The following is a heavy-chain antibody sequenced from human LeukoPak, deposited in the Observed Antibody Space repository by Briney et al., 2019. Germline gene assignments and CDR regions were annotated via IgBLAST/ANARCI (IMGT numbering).Heavy chain of an antibody. CDR2: IKQDGSER. CDR3: AKDMDFWSGSDY. CDR1: GVTFSSHW. Sequence: GGSLRLSCVVSGVTFSSHWMSWVRQAPGKGLEWVANIKQDGSERYYVDSVKGRFTISRDNAENSLYLQMTGLRPEDTALYYCAKDMDFWSGSDYWGQGTLVTVSS. V-gene: IGHV3-7*03. J-gene: IGHJ4*02. D-gene: IGHD3-3*01.